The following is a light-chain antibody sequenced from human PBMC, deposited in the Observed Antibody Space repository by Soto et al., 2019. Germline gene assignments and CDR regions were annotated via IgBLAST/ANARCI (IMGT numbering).Light chain of an antibody. CDR3: QQYNSYWA. CDR1: QSISSW. J-gene: IGKJ1*01. CDR2: DAS. V-gene: IGKV1-5*01. Sequence: DIQMTQSPSTLSASVGDRVTITCRASQSISSWLAWYQQKPGKAPKLLIYDASSLESGVPSRFSGSGSGTEFPLTLSSLQPDDFATYYCQQYNSYWAFGQGTKVEIK.